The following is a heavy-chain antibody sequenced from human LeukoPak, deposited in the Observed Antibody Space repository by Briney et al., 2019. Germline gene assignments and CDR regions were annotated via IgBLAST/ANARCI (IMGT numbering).Heavy chain of an antibody. Sequence: ASVTVSCKASGYTFTSYAITWVRQAPGQGLEWMGWISAYNGNTNYAQKLQGRVTMTTDTSTSTAYMELRSLRSDDTAVYYCSTTADYYDSSGYYHGNYFDYWGQGTLVTVSS. J-gene: IGHJ4*02. CDR1: GYTFTSYA. CDR2: ISAYNGNT. D-gene: IGHD3-22*01. CDR3: STTADYYDSSGYYHGNYFDY. V-gene: IGHV1-18*01.